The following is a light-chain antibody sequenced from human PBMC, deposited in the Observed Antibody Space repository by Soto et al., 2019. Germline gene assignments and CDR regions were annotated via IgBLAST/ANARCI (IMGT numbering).Light chain of an antibody. CDR2: EVS. J-gene: IGLJ1*01. CDR1: SSDVGGYNY. Sequence: QSALIQPPSVSGSPGQSVTISCTGTSSDVGGYNYVSWYQQHPGKAPKLMIYEVSNRPSGVSNRFSGSKSGNTASLTISGLQAEDEADYYCTSYTSSITYVFGTGTKVTVL. CDR3: TSYTSSITYV. V-gene: IGLV2-14*01.